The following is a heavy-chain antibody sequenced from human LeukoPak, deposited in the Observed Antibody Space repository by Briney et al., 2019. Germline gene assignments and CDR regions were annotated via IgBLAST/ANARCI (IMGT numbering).Heavy chain of an antibody. CDR3: ARDIRDIVVVPAAGEGDY. CDR1: GFTFGDCG. CDR2: ISWNGDSP. J-gene: IGHJ4*02. V-gene: IGHV3-20*04. D-gene: IGHD2-2*01. Sequence: GGSLRLSCEGSGFTFGDCGMSWVRQAPGKGLEWVSGISWNGDSPRYADSVKGRFTISRDNAKNSLYLQMNSLRAEDTAVYYCARDIRDIVVVPAAGEGDYWGQGTLVTVSS.